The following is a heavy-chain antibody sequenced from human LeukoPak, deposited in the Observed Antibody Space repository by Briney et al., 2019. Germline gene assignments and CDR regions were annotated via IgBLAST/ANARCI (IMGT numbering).Heavy chain of an antibody. Sequence: PGGSLRLSCAASGFTFSSYAMSWVRQAPGKGLEWVSAISGSGGSTYYADSVKGRFTISRDNSKNTLYLQMNSLRAEDTAVYYCARVTFIAVAGTISAFDIWGQGTMVTVSS. CDR3: ARVTFIAVAGTISAFDI. D-gene: IGHD6-19*01. CDR1: GFTFSSYA. CDR2: ISGSGGST. J-gene: IGHJ3*02. V-gene: IGHV3-23*01.